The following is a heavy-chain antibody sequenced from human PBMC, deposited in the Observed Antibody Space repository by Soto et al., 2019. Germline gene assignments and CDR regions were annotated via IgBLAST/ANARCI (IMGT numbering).Heavy chain of an antibody. Sequence: GASVKVSCKASGYTFTSYAMNWVRQAPGQGLEWMGWINTNTGNPTYAQGFTGRFVFSLDTSVSTAYLQICSLKAEDTAVYYCARDLVVPAANEVGLSYYGMDVWGQGTTVTVSS. V-gene: IGHV7-4-1*01. CDR3: ARDLVVPAANEVGLSYYGMDV. J-gene: IGHJ6*02. CDR2: INTNTGNP. D-gene: IGHD2-2*01. CDR1: GYTFTSYA.